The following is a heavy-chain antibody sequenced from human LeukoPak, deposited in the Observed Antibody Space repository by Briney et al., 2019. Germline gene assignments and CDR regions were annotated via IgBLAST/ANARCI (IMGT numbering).Heavy chain of an antibody. CDR3: AKDLRVVGEPSAGPLDH. J-gene: IGHJ4*02. D-gene: IGHD2-15*01. V-gene: IGHV3-23*01. CDR2: ISGSGYTI. Sequence: AGGSLRLSCAASGFIFSTYAISWVRQAPGRGLECVASISGSGYTIYYADSVKGRFTISRDNSKNTLYLQVNSLRAEDTAIYYCAKDLRVVGEPSAGPLDHWGQGTLVTVSS. CDR1: GFIFSTYA.